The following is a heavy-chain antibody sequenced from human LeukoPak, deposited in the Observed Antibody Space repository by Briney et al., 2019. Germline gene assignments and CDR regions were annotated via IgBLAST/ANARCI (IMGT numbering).Heavy chain of an antibody. V-gene: IGHV1-2*02. CDR1: GYTFTGYY. Sequence: ASVTVSCKASGYTFTGYYMHWVRQAPGQGLEWMGWINPNSGGTNYAQKFQGRVTMTRDTSISTAYMELSRLRSDDTAVYYCARVLAISRRGPQTTYMDVWGKGTTVTVSS. J-gene: IGHJ6*03. CDR3: ARVLAISRRGPQTTYMDV. CDR2: INPNSGGT. D-gene: IGHD1-7*01.